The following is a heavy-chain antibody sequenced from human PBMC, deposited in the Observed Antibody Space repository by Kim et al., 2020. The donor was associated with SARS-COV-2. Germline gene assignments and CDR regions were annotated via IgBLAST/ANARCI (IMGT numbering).Heavy chain of an antibody. CDR2: IIPIFGTA. Sequence: SVKVSCKASGGTFSSYAISWVRQAPGQGLEWMGGIIPIFGTANYAQKFQGRVTITADESTSTAYMELSSLRSEDTAVYYCARDRNGYYGSGTLPPPYGMDVWGQGTTVTVSS. V-gene: IGHV1-69*13. D-gene: IGHD3-10*01. CDR1: GGTFSSYA. J-gene: IGHJ6*02. CDR3: ARDRNGYYGSGTLPPPYGMDV.